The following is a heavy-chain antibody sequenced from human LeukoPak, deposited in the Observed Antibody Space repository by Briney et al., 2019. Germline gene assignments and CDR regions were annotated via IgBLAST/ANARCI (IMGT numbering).Heavy chain of an antibody. J-gene: IGHJ4*02. V-gene: IGHV3-23*01. CDR1: GFTFSNYA. D-gene: IGHD2-15*01. Sequence: GGSLRLSCAASGFTFSNYAMSWVRQAPGKGLEWVSAIIGSGGGTFYADSVKGRFTISRDNSKNTLYLQMNSLRAEDTAVYYCATPPGIVVVVAATVEDYWGQGTLVTVSS. CDR2: IIGSGGGT. CDR3: ATPPGIVVVVAATVEDY.